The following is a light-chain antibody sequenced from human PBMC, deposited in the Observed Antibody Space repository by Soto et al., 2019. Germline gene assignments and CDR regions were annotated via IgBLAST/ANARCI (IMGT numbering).Light chain of an antibody. J-gene: IGLJ2*01. CDR3: GTWDSSLSVVV. V-gene: IGLV1-51*01. CDR1: NSNIGADY. Sequence: QSVLTQPPSVTGAPGQRVTISCTGSNSNIGADYGVHWYQQFPETAPRLLIYDNDKRPSGIPDRFSGSKSGTSATLGITGLQTGDEADYYCGTWDSSLSVVVFGGGTKLTVL. CDR2: DND.